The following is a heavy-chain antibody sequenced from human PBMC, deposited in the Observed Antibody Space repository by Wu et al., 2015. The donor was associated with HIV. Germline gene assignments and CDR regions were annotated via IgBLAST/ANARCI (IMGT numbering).Heavy chain of an antibody. CDR2: XTPVFATI. CDR1: GDTFTDFA. V-gene: IGHV1-69*12. Sequence: QVQLVQSGAEVKKPGSSMKVSCRTSGDTFTDFAITWVRQAPGQGLEWMGGXTPVFATINYAQKFQDRVNIIADESTSTVFMEMSGLTPEDTAVYYCARDRADLLSAFDLWGQGTVVTVSS. D-gene: IGHD2/OR15-2a*01. CDR3: ARDRADLLSAFDL. J-gene: IGHJ3*01.